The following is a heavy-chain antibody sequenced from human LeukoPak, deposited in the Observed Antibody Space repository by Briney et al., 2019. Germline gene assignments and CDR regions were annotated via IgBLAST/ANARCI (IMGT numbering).Heavy chain of an antibody. Sequence: PGGSLRPSGAASGFTFDDDAMHWVRPAPRKGLEWVSGISGNSGSIGYADSLKGRFTISRDNAKNSLYLQMNSLRAEDTALYYCAKDIFTMVRGVVDYWGQGTLVTVSP. J-gene: IGHJ4*02. CDR2: ISGNSGSI. CDR1: GFTFDDDA. V-gene: IGHV3-9*01. D-gene: IGHD3-10*01. CDR3: AKDIFTMVRGVVDY.